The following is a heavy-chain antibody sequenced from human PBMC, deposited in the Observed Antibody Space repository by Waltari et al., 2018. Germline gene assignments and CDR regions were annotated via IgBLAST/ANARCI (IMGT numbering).Heavy chain of an antibody. CDR2: IYYSGST. D-gene: IGHD3-3*01. Sequence: QVQLQESGPGLVKPSENLSLTCTVSGGSISSYYWSWIRQPPGKGLEWIGYIYYSGSTNYNPSLKSRVTISVDTPKNQFSLKRSSVTAADTAVYYCARGHYDFWSGYLAYWGQGTLVTVSS. V-gene: IGHV4-59*01. CDR3: ARGHYDFWSGYLAY. CDR1: GGSISSYY. J-gene: IGHJ4*02.